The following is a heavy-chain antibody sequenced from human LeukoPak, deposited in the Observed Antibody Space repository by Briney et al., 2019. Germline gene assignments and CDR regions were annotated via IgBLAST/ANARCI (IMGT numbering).Heavy chain of an antibody. J-gene: IGHJ4*02. CDR3: AKDRLMGSSPTIDY. V-gene: IGHV3-23*01. D-gene: IGHD6-13*01. CDR1: GFTFSSYA. CDR2: ISGSGGST. Sequence: TGGSLRLSCAASGFTFSSYAMSWVRQAPGKGLEWVSAISGSGGSTYYADSVEGRFTISRDNSKNTLYLQMNSLRAEDTAVYYCAKDRLMGSSPTIDYWGQGTLVTVSS.